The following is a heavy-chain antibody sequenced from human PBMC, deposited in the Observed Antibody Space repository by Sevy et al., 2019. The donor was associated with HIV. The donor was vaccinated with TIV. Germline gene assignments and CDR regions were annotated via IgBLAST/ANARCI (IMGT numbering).Heavy chain of an antibody. D-gene: IGHD2-15*01. V-gene: IGHV1-18*01. CDR3: ARAAYCSGGSCYPFGFDP. CDR2: ISAYNGNT. J-gene: IGHJ5*02. Sequence: ASVKVSCKASGYTFTSYGISWVRQAPGQGLKWMGWISAYNGNTNYAQKLQGRVTMTTDTSTSTAYMELRSLRSDDTAVYYCARAAYCSGGSCYPFGFDPWGQGTLVTVSS. CDR1: GYTFTSYG.